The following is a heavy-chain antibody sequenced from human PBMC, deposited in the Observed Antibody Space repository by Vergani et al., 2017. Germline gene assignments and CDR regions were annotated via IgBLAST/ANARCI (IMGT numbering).Heavy chain of an antibody. V-gene: IGHV1-2*02. Sequence: QVQLVQSGAEVKKPGASVTVSCKTSGFTFSGYYIHWVRQAPGQGLEWMGWVNPNSGGTNYAQKFQGRVTMTRDTSINTAYMELNRLKTDETAMYYCARDTRGGGWSGGYWGQGTLVTVSS. CDR2: VNPNSGGT. CDR3: ARDTRGGGWSGGY. J-gene: IGHJ4*02. D-gene: IGHD2-15*01. CDR1: GFTFSGYY.